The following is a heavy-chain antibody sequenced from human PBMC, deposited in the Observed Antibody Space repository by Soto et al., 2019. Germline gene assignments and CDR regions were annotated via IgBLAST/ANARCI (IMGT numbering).Heavy chain of an antibody. J-gene: IGHJ4*02. V-gene: IGHV3-30-3*01. CDR1: GFTFSSYA. D-gene: IGHD4-17*01. CDR3: ARVYSYGDYEYYFDY. Sequence: HPGGSLRLSCAASGFTFSSYAMHWVRQAPGKGLEWVAVISYDGSNKYYADSVKGRFTISRDNSKNTLYLQMNSLRAEDTAVYYCARVYSYGDYEYYFDYWGQGTLVTVSS. CDR2: ISYDGSNK.